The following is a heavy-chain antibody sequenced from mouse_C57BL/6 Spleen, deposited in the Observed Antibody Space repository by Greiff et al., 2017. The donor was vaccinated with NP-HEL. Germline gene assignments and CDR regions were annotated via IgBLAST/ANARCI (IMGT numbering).Heavy chain of an antibody. D-gene: IGHD3-3*01. V-gene: IGHV5-4*03. Sequence: EVNVVESGGGLVKPGGSLKLSCAASGFTFSSYAMSWVRQTPEKRLEWVATISDGGSYTYYPDNVKGRFTISRDNAKNNLYLQMSHLKSEDTAMYYCARGDSYPDYWGQGTTLTVSS. CDR2: ISDGGSYT. J-gene: IGHJ2*01. CDR1: GFTFSSYA. CDR3: ARGDSYPDY.